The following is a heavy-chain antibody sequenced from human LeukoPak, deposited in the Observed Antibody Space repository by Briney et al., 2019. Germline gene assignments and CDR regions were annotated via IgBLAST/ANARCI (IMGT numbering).Heavy chain of an antibody. CDR3: ARQALLWFGELFTWFDP. Sequence: SETLSLTCTVSGGSISSYYWSWIRQRPGKGLEGIGYIYYSGSTNYNPSLKSRVTISVDTSKNQFSLKLSSVTAADTAVYYCARQALLWFGELFTWFDPWGQGTLVTVSS. J-gene: IGHJ5*02. CDR1: GGSISSYY. V-gene: IGHV4-59*08. D-gene: IGHD3-10*01. CDR2: IYYSGST.